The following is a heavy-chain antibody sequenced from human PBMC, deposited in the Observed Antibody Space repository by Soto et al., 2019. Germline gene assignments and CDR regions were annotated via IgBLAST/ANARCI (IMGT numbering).Heavy chain of an antibody. CDR3: AKVQSYQLLKDYYYGMDV. V-gene: IGHV3-23*01. Sequence: PGGSLRLSCAASGFTFSSYAMSWVRQAPGKGLEWVSAISGSGGSTYYADSVKGRFTISRDNSKNTLYLQMNSLRAEDTAVYYCAKVQSYQLLKDYYYGMDVWGQGTTVTVSS. CDR1: GFTFSSYA. D-gene: IGHD2-2*01. J-gene: IGHJ6*02. CDR2: ISGSGGST.